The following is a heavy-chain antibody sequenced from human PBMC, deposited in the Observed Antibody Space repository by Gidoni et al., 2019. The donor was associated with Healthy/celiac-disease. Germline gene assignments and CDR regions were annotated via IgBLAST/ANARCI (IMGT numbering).Heavy chain of an antibody. J-gene: IGHJ4*02. CDR1: GGSISSSNW. V-gene: IGHV4-4*02. CDR2: IYHSGST. CDR3: ARVEHYSGGSCLFDY. Sequence: QVQLQESGPGLVKPSGTLSLTCAVSGGSISSSNWWSWVRQPPGKGLEWIGEIYHSGSTNYNPSLKSRVTISVDKSKNHFSLKLSSVTAADTAVYYCARVEHYSGGSCLFDYWGQGTLVTVSS. D-gene: IGHD2-15*01.